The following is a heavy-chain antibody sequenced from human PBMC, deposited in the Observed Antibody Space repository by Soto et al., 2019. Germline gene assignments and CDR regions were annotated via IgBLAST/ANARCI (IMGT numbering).Heavy chain of an antibody. Sequence: EVQLLESGGGLVQPGGSLRLSCAASGFTFSSYAMSWVRQAPGKGLEWVSAISGSGGSTYYADSVKGRFTISRDNSKNPLYLQMNGLGAEDTAVYYCAKPGIGRGGGSFDYWGQGTLVTVSS. J-gene: IGHJ4*02. V-gene: IGHV3-23*01. CDR2: ISGSGGST. CDR1: GFTFSSYA. D-gene: IGHD6-13*01. CDR3: AKPGIGRGGGSFDY.